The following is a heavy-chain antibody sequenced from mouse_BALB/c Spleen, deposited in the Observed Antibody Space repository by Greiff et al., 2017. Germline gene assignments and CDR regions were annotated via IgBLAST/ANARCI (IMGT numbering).Heavy chain of an antibody. CDR1: GYTFTSYW. J-gene: IGHJ1*01. V-gene: IGHV1-5*01. D-gene: IGHD1-2*01. CDR3: TRLLRLRYFDV. CDR2: IYPGNSDT. Sequence: VQLQQSGTVLARPGASVKMSCKASGYTFTSYWMHWVKQRPGQGLEWIGAIYPGNSDTSYNQKFKGKAKLTAVTSTSTSYMELSSLTNEDSAVYYCTRLLRLRYFDVWGAGTTVTVSS.